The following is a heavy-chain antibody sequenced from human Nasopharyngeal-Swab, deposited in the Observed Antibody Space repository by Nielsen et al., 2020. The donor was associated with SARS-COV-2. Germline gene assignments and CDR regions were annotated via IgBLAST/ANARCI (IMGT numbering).Heavy chain of an antibody. CDR1: GYSFTSYW. D-gene: IGHD5-18*01. Sequence: GESLKISCKGSGYSFTSYWIGWVRQMPGKGLEWMGIIYPDDSDTKYSPSFQGQVTISADKSISTAYLQWSSLKASDTAMYYCARQRYSYGTDAFDIWGQGTMVTVSS. J-gene: IGHJ3*02. CDR2: IYPDDSDT. V-gene: IGHV5-51*01. CDR3: ARQRYSYGTDAFDI.